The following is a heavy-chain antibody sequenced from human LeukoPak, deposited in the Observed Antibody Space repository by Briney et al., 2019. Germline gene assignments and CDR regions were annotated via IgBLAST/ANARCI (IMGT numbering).Heavy chain of an antibody. CDR1: GFTFSSYG. CDR2: ISGSGGST. CDR3: AKYYYGSGSYYKGLDY. J-gene: IGHJ4*02. D-gene: IGHD3-10*01. Sequence: GGSLRLSCAASGFTFSSYGMSWVRQAPGKGLEWVTVISGSGGSTYHADSVKGRFTISRDNSKNTLYLQMNSLRAEDTAVYYCAKYYYGSGSYYKGLDYWGQGTLVTVSS. V-gene: IGHV3-23*01.